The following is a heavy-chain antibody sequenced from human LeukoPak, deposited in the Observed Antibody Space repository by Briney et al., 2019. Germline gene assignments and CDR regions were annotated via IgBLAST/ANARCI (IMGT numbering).Heavy chain of an antibody. CDR3: VRDTKEY. CDR2: ISTTGDRI. CDR1: GFTFSSYS. D-gene: IGHD2-8*01. Sequence: PGGSLRLSCAASGFTFSSYSMNWVRQAPGKGLEWISYISTTGDRIQYADSVKGRFTISRDNAKNSLYLQMNSLRAEDTAVYYCVRDTKEYWGQGTLVTVSS. J-gene: IGHJ4*02. V-gene: IGHV3-48*04.